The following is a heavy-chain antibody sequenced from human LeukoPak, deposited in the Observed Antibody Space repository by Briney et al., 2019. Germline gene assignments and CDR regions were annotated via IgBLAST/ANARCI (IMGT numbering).Heavy chain of an antibody. J-gene: IGHJ3*02. CDR1: GFTFSSYW. V-gene: IGHV3-74*01. D-gene: IGHD2-8*01. CDR2: INSVGSST. CDR3: ARDGDNGAFDI. Sequence: PGGSLRLSCAASGFTFSSYWMHWVRQAPGKGLVWVSRINSVGSSTSYADSVKGRFTISRDNAKNTLYLQMNSLRAEDTAVYYCARDGDNGAFDIWGQGTMVSVSS.